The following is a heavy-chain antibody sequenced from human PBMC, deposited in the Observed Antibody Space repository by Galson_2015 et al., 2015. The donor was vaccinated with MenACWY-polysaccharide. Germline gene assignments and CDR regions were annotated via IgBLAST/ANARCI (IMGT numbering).Heavy chain of an antibody. CDR3: ARYGNLGY. Sequence: SLRLSCAASGFTFSSSWMTWVRQAPGKGLERVAKIKEDGSKVYYVDSVKGRFTISRDNAKNLLYLQMNSLRAEDTAVYYCARYGNLGYWGQGTQVTVSS. V-gene: IGHV3-7*01. J-gene: IGHJ4*02. D-gene: IGHD1-14*01. CDR2: IKEDGSKV. CDR1: GFTFSSSW.